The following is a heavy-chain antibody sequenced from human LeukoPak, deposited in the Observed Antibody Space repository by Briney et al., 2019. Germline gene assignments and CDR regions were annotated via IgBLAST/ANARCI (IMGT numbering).Heavy chain of an antibody. CDR2: IYYSGST. D-gene: IGHD2-21*02. Sequence: SETLSLTCTVSGGSISSYYWSWIRQPLGKGLEWIGYIYYSGSTNYNPSLKSRVTISVDTSKNQFSLKLSSVTAADTAVYYCARVGGDLVDYWGQGTLVTVSS. V-gene: IGHV4-59*01. CDR1: GGSISSYY. J-gene: IGHJ4*02. CDR3: ARVGGDLVDY.